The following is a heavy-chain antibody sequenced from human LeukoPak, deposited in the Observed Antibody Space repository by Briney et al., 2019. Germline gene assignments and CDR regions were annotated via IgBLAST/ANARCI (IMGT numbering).Heavy chain of an antibody. J-gene: IGHJ4*02. V-gene: IGHV5-51*01. D-gene: IGHD6-13*01. CDR1: GYSFTTYW. CDR3: ATNLAYSWYPGTIYYFDY. Sequence: GESLKISCKGSGYSFTTYWIGWVRQMPGKGLEWMGIIHPDDSDTRYSPSFQGQVTISADKSISTAYLQWSSLKASDTAMYYCATNLAYSWYPGTIYYFDYWGQGTLVTVSS. CDR2: IHPDDSDT.